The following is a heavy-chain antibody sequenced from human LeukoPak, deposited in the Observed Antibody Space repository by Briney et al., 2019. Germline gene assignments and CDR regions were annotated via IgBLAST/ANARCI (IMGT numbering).Heavy chain of an antibody. V-gene: IGHV4-34*01. CDR2: INHSGST. CDR3: ARAYYGGNSGYYYYMDV. J-gene: IGHJ6*03. Sequence: SETLSLTCAVYGGSFSGYYWSWIRQPPGKGLEWIGEINHSGSTNYNPSLKSRVTISVDTSKNQFSLKLSSVTAADTAVYYCARAYYGGNSGYYYYMDVWGKGTTVTISS. D-gene: IGHD4-23*01. CDR1: GGSFSGYY.